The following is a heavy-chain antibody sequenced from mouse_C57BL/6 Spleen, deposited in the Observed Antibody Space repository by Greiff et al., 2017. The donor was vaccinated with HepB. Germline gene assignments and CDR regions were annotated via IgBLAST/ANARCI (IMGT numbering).Heavy chain of an antibody. D-gene: IGHD2-13*01. CDR1: GYTFTSYW. Sequence: QVQLQQSGAELVKPGASVKMSCKASGYTFTSYWITWVKQRPGQGLEWIGDIYPGSGSTNYNEKFKSKATLTVDTSSSTAYMQLSSLTSEDSAVYYCARYPDGDYDLYFDVWGTGTTVTVSS. V-gene: IGHV1-55*01. CDR3: ARYPDGDYDLYFDV. J-gene: IGHJ1*03. CDR2: IYPGSGST.